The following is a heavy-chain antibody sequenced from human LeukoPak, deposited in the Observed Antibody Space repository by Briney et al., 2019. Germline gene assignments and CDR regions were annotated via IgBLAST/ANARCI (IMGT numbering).Heavy chain of an antibody. CDR3: ARDFGRYFFDY. V-gene: IGHV3-48*03. D-gene: IGHD3-10*01. CDR1: GFTFSSYE. J-gene: IGHJ4*02. Sequence: GGSLRLSCAASGFTFSSYEMNWVRQAPGKGLEWVSYISSRATAIYYADSVKGRFTISRDNAKNSLYLQMNSLRAEDTAVYYCARDFGRYFFDYWGQGTLVTVSS. CDR2: ISSRATAI.